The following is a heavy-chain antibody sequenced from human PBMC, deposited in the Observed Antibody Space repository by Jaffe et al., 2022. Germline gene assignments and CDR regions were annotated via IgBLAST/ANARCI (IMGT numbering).Heavy chain of an antibody. CDR2: ISSSSSYI. D-gene: IGHD3-10*01. Sequence: EVQLVESGGGLVKPGGSLRLSCAASGFTFSSYSMNWVRQAPGKGLEWVSSISSSSSYIYYADSVKGRFTISRDNAKNSLYLQMNSLRAEDTAVYYCARDYGSGSYYNEVDYWGQGTLVTVSS. V-gene: IGHV3-21*01. CDR3: ARDYGSGSYYNEVDY. CDR1: GFTFSSYS. J-gene: IGHJ4*02.